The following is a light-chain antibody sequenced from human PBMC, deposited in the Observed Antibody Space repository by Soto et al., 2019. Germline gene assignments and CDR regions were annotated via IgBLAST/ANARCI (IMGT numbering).Light chain of an antibody. V-gene: IGKV1-39*01. CDR3: QQSYSTLFS. Sequence: DIQMTQSPSSLSASVGDRVTITCRARQTISRCLNWYQQKPGRAPNLLIYAASNLQSGVPSRFSGCASETEFTLTISSLQPEDFATYYCQQSYSTLFSFGPGTKVEIK. CDR2: AAS. CDR1: QTISRC. J-gene: IGKJ3*01.